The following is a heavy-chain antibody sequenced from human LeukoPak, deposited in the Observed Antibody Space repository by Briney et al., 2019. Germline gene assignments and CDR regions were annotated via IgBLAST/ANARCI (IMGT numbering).Heavy chain of an antibody. CDR3: ARSIESSNPPYYYFYMGV. D-gene: IGHD6-6*01. CDR1: GFTFSDYY. Sequence: PGGSLRLSCAASGFTFSDYYMSWIRQAPGKGLEWLSYISSSGKTMSYADSVKGRFTISRDNAKNSLYLQLNSLRAEDTAVYFCARSIESSNPPYYYFYMGVWGKGTTVTVSS. J-gene: IGHJ6*03. V-gene: IGHV3-11*01. CDR2: ISSSGKTM.